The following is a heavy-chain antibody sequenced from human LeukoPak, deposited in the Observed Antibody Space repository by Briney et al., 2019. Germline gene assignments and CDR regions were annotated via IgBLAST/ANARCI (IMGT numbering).Heavy chain of an antibody. CDR2: IWYDGSNK. Sequence: PGGSLRLSCAASGFTFSSYGMHWVRQAPGKGLEWVAVIWYDGSNKYYADSVKGRFTISRDNSKNTLYLQMDSLRAEDTAVYYCAKEGIAVAGTGDDYWGQGTLVTVSS. D-gene: IGHD6-19*01. V-gene: IGHV3-33*06. J-gene: IGHJ4*02. CDR1: GFTFSSYG. CDR3: AKEGIAVAGTGDDY.